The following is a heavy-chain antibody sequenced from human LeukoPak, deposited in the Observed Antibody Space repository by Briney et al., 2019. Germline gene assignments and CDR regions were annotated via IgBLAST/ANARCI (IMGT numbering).Heavy chain of an antibody. CDR3: ARQSSHGVGWQGAFDI. CDR1: GYRFTSYW. D-gene: IGHD6-19*01. Sequence: GESLKISCKGSGYRFTSYWIGWVRQMPGKGLEWMGIIYPGDSDTRYSPSFQGQANISADKSISLAYLQWLSLKASDTAMLFCARQSSHGVGWQGAFDIWGQGTMATVSS. V-gene: IGHV5-51*01. CDR2: IYPGDSDT. J-gene: IGHJ3*02.